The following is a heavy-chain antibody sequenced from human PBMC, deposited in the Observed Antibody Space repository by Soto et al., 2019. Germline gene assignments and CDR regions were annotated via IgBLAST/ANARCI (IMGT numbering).Heavy chain of an antibody. J-gene: IGHJ3*02. V-gene: IGHV2-5*02. CDR3: ARRPLILTFYYSGCGAFEI. Sequence: QITLKESGPTMVKPTQTLTLTCTFSGFSLITSGVGVGWLRQPPGKAMEWIALVYWDDDKRYSTSLKSRRTITKDNSNNLVVVTMSNWDPVDTATYYCARRPLILTFYYSGCGAFEIWGQGTMVTVSS. D-gene: IGHD3-9*01. CDR2: VYWDDDK. CDR1: GFSLITSGVG.